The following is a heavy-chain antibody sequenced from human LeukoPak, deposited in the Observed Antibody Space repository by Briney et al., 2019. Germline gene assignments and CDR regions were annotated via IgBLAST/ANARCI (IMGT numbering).Heavy chain of an antibody. CDR2: INPSGGST. D-gene: IGHD2-15*01. Sequence: ASVKVSCKASGYTFTSYHMHWVRQAPGQGLEWMGIINPSGGSTSYAQKFQGRVTMTRDMSTSTVYMELSSLRSEDTAVYYCARDVPPTGYCSGGSCYGWFDPWGQGTLVTVSS. J-gene: IGHJ5*02. CDR3: ARDVPPTGYCSGGSCYGWFDP. V-gene: IGHV1-46*01. CDR1: GYTFTSYH.